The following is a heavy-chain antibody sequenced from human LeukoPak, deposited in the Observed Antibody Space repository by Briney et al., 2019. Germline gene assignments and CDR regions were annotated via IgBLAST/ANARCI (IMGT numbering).Heavy chain of an antibody. J-gene: IGHJ4*02. CDR1: GGTFSSYA. D-gene: IGHD4-17*01. V-gene: IGHV1-69*05. CDR2: IIPIFGTA. CDR3: ARSYGDYSGADY. Sequence: ASVKVSCXASGGTFSSYAISWVRQATGQGLEWMERIIPIFGTANYAQKFQGRVTITTDESTSTAYMELSSLRSEDTAVYYCARSYGDYSGADYWGQGTLVTVSS.